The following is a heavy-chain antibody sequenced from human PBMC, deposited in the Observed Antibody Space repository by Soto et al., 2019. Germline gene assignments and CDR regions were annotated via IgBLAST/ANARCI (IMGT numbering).Heavy chain of an antibody. D-gene: IGHD3-3*01. Sequence: SETLSRTCAVYGGSFSGYYWSWIRQPPGKGLEWIGEINHSGSTNYNPSLKSRVTISVDTSKNQLSLKLSSAAAADTAVYYCARGDKRITIFGVVLTPNWFDPWGQGTLVTVSS. V-gene: IGHV4-34*01. CDR3: ARGDKRITIFGVVLTPNWFDP. J-gene: IGHJ5*02. CDR2: INHSGST. CDR1: GGSFSGYY.